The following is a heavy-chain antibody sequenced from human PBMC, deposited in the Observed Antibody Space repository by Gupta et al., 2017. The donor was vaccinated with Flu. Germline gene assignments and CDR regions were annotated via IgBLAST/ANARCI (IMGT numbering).Heavy chain of an antibody. D-gene: IGHD3-16*01. CDR1: GFTCGDYA. CDR3: TREMITFGGVTGTYDY. CDR2: IRSKAYGGTT. V-gene: IGHV3-49*04. J-gene: IGHJ4*02. Sequence: EVQLVESGGGLVQPGRSLRLSCTASGFTCGDYAISWVRQAPGKGLEWVGFIRSKAYGGTTEYAASVKGRFTISRDDSKSIAYLQMNSLKTEDTAVYYCTREMITFGGVTGTYDYWGQGTLVTVSS.